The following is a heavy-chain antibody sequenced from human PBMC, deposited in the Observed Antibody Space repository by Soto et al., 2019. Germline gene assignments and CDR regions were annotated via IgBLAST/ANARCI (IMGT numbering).Heavy chain of an antibody. J-gene: IGHJ5*02. CDR1: GGSISSYY. CDR3: ARGYSSSSYWFDP. Sequence: SETLSLTCTVSGGSISSYYWSWIRQPPGKGLEWIGYIYYSGSTNYNPSLKSRVTISVDTSKNQFSLKLSSVTAADTAVYYCARGYSSSSYWFDPWGQGTLVTVSS. CDR2: IYYSGST. D-gene: IGHD6-6*01. V-gene: IGHV4-59*01.